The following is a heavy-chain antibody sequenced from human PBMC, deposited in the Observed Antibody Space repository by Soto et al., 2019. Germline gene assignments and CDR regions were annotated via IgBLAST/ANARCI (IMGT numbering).Heavy chain of an antibody. V-gene: IGHV3-53*01. D-gene: IGHD3-22*01. CDR2: IYSGGST. Sequence: EVQLVESGGGLIQPGGSLRLSCAASGFTFSSNAMNWVRQAPGKGLEWVSLIYSGGSTYYADSVKGRFTISRDNSKSTLYLQMSSLRAEATAVYYCATRPLLPGAPWGQGTMVTVSS. CDR3: ATRPLLPGAP. CDR1: GFTFSSNA. J-gene: IGHJ3*01.